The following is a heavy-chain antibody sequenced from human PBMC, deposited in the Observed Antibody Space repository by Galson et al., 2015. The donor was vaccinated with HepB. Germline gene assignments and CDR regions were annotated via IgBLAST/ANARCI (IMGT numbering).Heavy chain of an antibody. J-gene: IGHJ4*02. D-gene: IGHD6-19*01. V-gene: IGHV3-74*01. CDR1: GFTFSDYW. Sequence: SLRLSCAASGFTFSDYWMHWVRQAPGKGLVWVSRINHDGTSTVYADSVKGRFTISRDNAKNTLYLQMNSLRAEDTAVYYCARVETYITGWPLRWGQGTLVTVSS. CDR3: ARVETYITGWPLR. CDR2: INHDGTST.